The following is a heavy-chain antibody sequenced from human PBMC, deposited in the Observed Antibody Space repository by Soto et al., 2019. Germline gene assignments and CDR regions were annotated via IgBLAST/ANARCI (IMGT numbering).Heavy chain of an antibody. CDR3: ARFRRDGDSTTFDY. CDR2: IYYSGST. D-gene: IGHD1-1*01. Sequence: SETLSLTCTVSGGSISSYYWSWIRQPPGKGLEWIGNIYYSGSTNYNPSHKSRVTISVDTSKNQFSLKLSSVTAADTAVYYCARFRRDGDSTTFDYWGQGTLVTVSS. J-gene: IGHJ4*02. CDR1: GGSISSYY. V-gene: IGHV4-59*01.